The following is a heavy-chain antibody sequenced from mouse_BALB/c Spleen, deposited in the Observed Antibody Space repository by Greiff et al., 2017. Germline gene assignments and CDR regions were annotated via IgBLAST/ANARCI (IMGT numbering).Heavy chain of an antibody. CDR1: GYTFTDYN. Sequence: VQLKESGPELVKPGASVKISCKASGYTFTDYNMHWVKQSHGKSLEWIGYIYPYNGGTGYNQKFKSKATLTVDNSSSTAYMELRSLTSEDSAVYYCARLGYRPSGYFDYWGQGTTLTVSS. V-gene: IGHV1S29*02. CDR3: ARLGYRPSGYFDY. D-gene: IGHD6-1*01. CDR2: IYPYNGGT. J-gene: IGHJ2*01.